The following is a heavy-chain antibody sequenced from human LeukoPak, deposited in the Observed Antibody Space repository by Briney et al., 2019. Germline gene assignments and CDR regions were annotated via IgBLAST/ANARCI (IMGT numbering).Heavy chain of an antibody. CDR3: ARAYSSSWYGHYYYMDV. Sequence: PSETLSLTCTVSGGSISSYYWSWIRQPPGKGLEWIGYIYYSGSTNYNPSLKSRVTISVDTSKNQFSLKLSSVTAADTAVYYCARAYSSSWYGHYYYMDVWGKGTTVTVSS. CDR2: IYYSGST. CDR1: GGSISSYY. V-gene: IGHV4-59*01. D-gene: IGHD6-13*01. J-gene: IGHJ6*03.